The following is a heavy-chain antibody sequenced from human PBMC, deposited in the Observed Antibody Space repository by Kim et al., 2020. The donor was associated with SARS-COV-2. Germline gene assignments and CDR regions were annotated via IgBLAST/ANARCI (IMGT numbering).Heavy chain of an antibody. CDR3: ARGMGDDFWSGYFDY. Sequence: DSGKGRFTISRDNSKNTLYLQMNSLRAEDTAVYYCARGMGDDFWSGYFDYWGQGTLVTVSS. V-gene: IGHV3-30*07. D-gene: IGHD3-3*01. J-gene: IGHJ4*02.